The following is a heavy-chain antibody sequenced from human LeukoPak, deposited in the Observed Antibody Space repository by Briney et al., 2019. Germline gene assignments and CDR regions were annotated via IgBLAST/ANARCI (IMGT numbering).Heavy chain of an antibody. CDR2: IYSGGST. CDR3: ARVSKVVPAANNWFDP. Sequence: PGGSLRLSCAASGFTVSSNYMSWVRQAPGKGLEWVSVIYSGGSTYYADSVKGRFTISRDNAKNSLYLQMNSLRAEDTAVYYCARVSKVVPAANNWFDPWGQGTLVTVSS. D-gene: IGHD2-2*01. V-gene: IGHV3-53*01. J-gene: IGHJ5*02. CDR1: GFTVSSNY.